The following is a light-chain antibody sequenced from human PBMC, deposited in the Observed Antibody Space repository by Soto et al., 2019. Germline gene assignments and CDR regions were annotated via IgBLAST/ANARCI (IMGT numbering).Light chain of an antibody. CDR3: QQGYTTLWT. V-gene: IGKV1-39*01. CDR2: AAS. CDR1: QPIGTS. J-gene: IGKJ1*01. Sequence: DIQMTQSPSSLSASVGDTVTVTCRASQPIGTSLHWYQQKPGKAPKVLISAASRLQSGVPSRFSGSGSGTHFALTISNLQPEDFATYYCQQGYTTLWTFDQGTKVELK.